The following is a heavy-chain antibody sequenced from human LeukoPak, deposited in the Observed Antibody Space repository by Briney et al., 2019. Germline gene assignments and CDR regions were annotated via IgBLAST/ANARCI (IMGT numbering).Heavy chain of an antibody. CDR3: ARPYGAGPYNLAY. J-gene: IGHJ4*02. CDR2: IYPGDSDN. D-gene: IGHD4-17*01. Sequence: GGSLKISCKGSGYSFTSYWIGWVRQMPGKGLEWMGVIYPGDSDNRYSPSFQGQLTISADRSISTPYLQWSSLKASDTAMYFCARPYGAGPYNLAYWGQGTLVTVSS. V-gene: IGHV5-51*01. CDR1: GYSFTSYW.